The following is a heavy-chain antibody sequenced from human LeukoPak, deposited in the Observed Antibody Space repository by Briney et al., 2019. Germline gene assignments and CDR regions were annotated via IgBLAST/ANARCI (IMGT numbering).Heavy chain of an antibody. CDR3: ARDYYGSGSPDY. Sequence: PGGSLRLSCAASGFTFSSYGMHWVRQAPGKGLEWVAVIWYDGSNKYYADSVKGRFTISRDNSKNTLYLQMNGLRAEDTAVYYCARDYYGSGSPDYWGQGTLVTVSS. J-gene: IGHJ4*02. V-gene: IGHV3-33*01. D-gene: IGHD3-10*01. CDR2: IWYDGSNK. CDR1: GFTFSSYG.